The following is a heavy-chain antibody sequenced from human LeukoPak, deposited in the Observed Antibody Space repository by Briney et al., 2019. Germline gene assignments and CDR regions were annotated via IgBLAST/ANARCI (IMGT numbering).Heavy chain of an antibody. J-gene: IGHJ4*02. D-gene: IGHD2-15*01. CDR1: GGSISSGDYF. Sequence: PSQTLSLTCTVSGGSISSGDYFWSWIRQPPGKGLERIGYIYYSGSTYYNSSLKSRVTISIDTSKNQFSLKLSSVTAADTAVYYCAREKCSGGICYSGFDCWGQGTLVTVSS. CDR2: IYYSGST. V-gene: IGHV4-30-4*01. CDR3: AREKCSGGICYSGFDC.